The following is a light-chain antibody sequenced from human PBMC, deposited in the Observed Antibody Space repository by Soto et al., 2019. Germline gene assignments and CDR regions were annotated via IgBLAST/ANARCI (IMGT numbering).Light chain of an antibody. CDR3: SLYRAYSTVEV. CDR2: DVS. Sequence: QSFLTQPDSLSGYLGESITISCTGTNTDIGGYNYVSWYQQHPGKAPKLVIYDVSSRPSGISNRFSVAKSGFTASLTISGLQAADDAQYYCSLYRAYSTVEVFGTGNKIT. V-gene: IGLV2-14*01. J-gene: IGLJ1*01. CDR1: NTDIGGYNY.